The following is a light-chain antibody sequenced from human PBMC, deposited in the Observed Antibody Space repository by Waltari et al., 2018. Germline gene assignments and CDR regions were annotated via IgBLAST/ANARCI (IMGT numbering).Light chain of an antibody. CDR2: KER. J-gene: IGLJ2*01. V-gene: IGLV3-25*03. CDR3: QSTDTSDSVV. CDR1: ALPKRY. Sequence: SYELTQPPSVSVSPGQTARITCSGDALPKRYAHCYQHKPGQAPVMVIYKERERPSGIPERFSGSSSGTTVTFTITGVQAEDEADYHCQSTDTSDSVVFGGGTKLTVL.